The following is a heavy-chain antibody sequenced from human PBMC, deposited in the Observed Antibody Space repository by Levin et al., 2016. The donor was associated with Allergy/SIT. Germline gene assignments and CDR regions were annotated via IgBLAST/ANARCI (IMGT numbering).Heavy chain of an antibody. Sequence: WVRQAPGQGLEWMGGIIPIFGTANYAQKFQGRVTITADESTSTAYMELSSLRSEDTAVYYCAREDRSIAARRGTNRFDPWGQGTLVTVSS. D-gene: IGHD6-6*01. J-gene: IGHJ5*02. CDR2: IIPIFGTA. CDR3: AREDRSIAARRGTNRFDP. V-gene: IGHV1-69*01.